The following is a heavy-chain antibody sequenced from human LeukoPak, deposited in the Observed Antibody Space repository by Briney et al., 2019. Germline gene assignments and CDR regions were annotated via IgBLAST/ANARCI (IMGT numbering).Heavy chain of an antibody. CDR3: VRDRAEGRAWVEFDP. CDR2: IWYDGSNS. J-gene: IGHJ5*02. Sequence: GGSLRLSCAASGFRFSSTGMHWVRQAPGKGLQWVALIWYDGSNSVYADSVKGRYTISRDNSKNTVHLQMNNLRVEDTAVYHCVRDRAEGRAWVEFDPWGQGTVVTVSS. CDR1: GFRFSSTG. V-gene: IGHV3-30*02.